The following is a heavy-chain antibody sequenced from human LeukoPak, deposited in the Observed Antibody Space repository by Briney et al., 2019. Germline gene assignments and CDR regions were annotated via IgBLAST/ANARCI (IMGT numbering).Heavy chain of an antibody. CDR2: IYHSGST. CDR1: GGSISSGYY. V-gene: IGHV4-38-2*02. Sequence: SETLSLTCTVSGGSISSGYYWGWIRQPPGKGLEWIGSIYHSGSTYYNPSLKSRVTISVDTSKNHFSLKLSSVTAADTAVYYCARDPSGYYDSSGLYYFDYWGQGTLVTVSS. J-gene: IGHJ4*02. D-gene: IGHD3-22*01. CDR3: ARDPSGYYDSSGLYYFDY.